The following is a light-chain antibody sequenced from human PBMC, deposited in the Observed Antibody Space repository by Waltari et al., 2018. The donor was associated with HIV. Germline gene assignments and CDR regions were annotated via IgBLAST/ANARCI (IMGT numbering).Light chain of an antibody. V-gene: IGLV1-40*01. CDR2: GNS. J-gene: IGLJ2*01. CDR3: QSYDTSLSGSGV. CDR1: SSNIGAGYD. Sequence: QSVLTQPPSVSGAPGQRVTISCTGSSSNIGAGYDVHWYQQLPGTAPRVLIYGNSNRPSGVPDRFSGSKSGTSASLASTGLQAEDEADYYCQSYDTSLSGSGVFGGGTKLTVL.